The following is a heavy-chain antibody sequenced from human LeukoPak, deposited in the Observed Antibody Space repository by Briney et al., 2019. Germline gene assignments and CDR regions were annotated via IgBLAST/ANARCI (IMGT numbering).Heavy chain of an antibody. CDR1: GGSISSYY. D-gene: IGHD3-16*01. V-gene: IGHV4-59*01. J-gene: IGHJ4*02. CDR2: IHYSGST. CDR3: AREGTLGGFDY. Sequence: ASETLSLTCTVSGGSISSYYWSWIRKSPGKGLEWIGYIHYSGSTNYNPSLKSRVTISVDTSKNQFSLKLSSVTAADTAVYYCAREGTLGGFDYWGQGTLVTVSS.